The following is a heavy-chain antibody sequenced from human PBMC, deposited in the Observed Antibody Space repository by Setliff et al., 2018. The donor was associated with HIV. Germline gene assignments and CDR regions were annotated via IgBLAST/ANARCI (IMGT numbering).Heavy chain of an antibody. J-gene: IGHJ1*01. Sequence: ASETLSPTCAVSAYSISSGYYWGWIRQPPGKGLEWIGSIYHSGSTYYNPSLMSRVTISVDTSKNQFSRKLRSVTAADTAVYYCARQWRDQYNSGVSTEYFQHWGLGTLVTVSS. CDR2: IYHSGST. D-gene: IGHD3-22*01. CDR3: ARQWRDQYNSGVSTEYFQH. CDR1: AYSISSGYY. V-gene: IGHV4-38-2*01.